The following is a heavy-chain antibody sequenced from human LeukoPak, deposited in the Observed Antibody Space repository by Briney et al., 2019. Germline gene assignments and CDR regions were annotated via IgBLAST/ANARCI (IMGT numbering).Heavy chain of an antibody. J-gene: IGHJ4*02. V-gene: IGHV1-69*01. CDR3: AREDCSSTSCSDGY. D-gene: IGHD2-2*01. Sequence: VASVKVSCKASGGTFSSYAISWVRQAPGQGLEWMGGIIPIFGTANYAQKFQGRVTITADESTSTAYMELSSLRSEDTAVYYCAREDCSSTSCSDGYWGQGTLVTVSS. CDR1: GGTFSSYA. CDR2: IIPIFGTA.